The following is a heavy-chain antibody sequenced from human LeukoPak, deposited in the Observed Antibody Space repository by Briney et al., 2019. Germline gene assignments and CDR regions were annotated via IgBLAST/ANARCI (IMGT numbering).Heavy chain of an antibody. Sequence: SQTLSLTCTVSGGSISSGGYYWSWIRQHPGKGLEWIGYIYYSGSTYYNPSLKSRVTISVDTSKNQFSLKLSSVTAADTAVYYCAREEGGLYSNYGTMDVWGQGTTVTVSS. CDR3: AREEGGLYSNYGTMDV. CDR1: GGSISSGGYY. CDR2: IYYSGST. J-gene: IGHJ6*02. V-gene: IGHV4-31*03. D-gene: IGHD4-11*01.